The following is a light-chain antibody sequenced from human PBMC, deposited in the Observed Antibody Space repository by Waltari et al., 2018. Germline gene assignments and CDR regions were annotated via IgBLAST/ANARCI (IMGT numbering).Light chain of an antibody. CDR1: SGYVGDYNY. CDR2: DVS. Sequence: QSALTQPRSVSGSPGQSVPIPCTGTSGYVGDYNYVSWYPQQPGQAPKLRIYDVSNRPSGVSNRFSGSKSGNTASLTISGLQAEDEADYYCSSYTSSSTLVVFGGGTKLTVL. V-gene: IGLV2-14*03. J-gene: IGLJ2*01. CDR3: SSYTSSSTLVV.